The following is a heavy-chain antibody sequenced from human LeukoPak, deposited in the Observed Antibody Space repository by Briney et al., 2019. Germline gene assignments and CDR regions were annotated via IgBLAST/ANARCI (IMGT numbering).Heavy chain of an antibody. CDR3: ARSVGGDYDFWSGYNYGMDV. CDR1: GDTFSSYA. D-gene: IGHD3-3*01. Sequence: ASVKVSCKASGDTFSSYAISWVRQAPGQGLEWMGRIIPILGIANYAQKFQGRVTITADKSTSTAYMELSSLRSEDTAVYYCARSVGGDYDFWSGYNYGMDVWGQGTTVTVSS. V-gene: IGHV1-69*04. CDR2: IIPILGIA. J-gene: IGHJ6*02.